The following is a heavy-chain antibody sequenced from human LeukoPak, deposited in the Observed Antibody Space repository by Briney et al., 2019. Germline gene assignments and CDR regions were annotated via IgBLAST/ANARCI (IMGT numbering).Heavy chain of an antibody. CDR2: INHSGST. CDR3: ARKPKYYYDSSGACRAFDI. V-gene: IGHV4-34*01. D-gene: IGHD3-22*01. CDR1: GGSFSGYY. Sequence: SETLSLTCAVYGGSFSGYYWSWIRQPPGKGLEWIGEINHSGSTNYNPSLKSRVTISVDTSRNQFSLKLSSVTAADTAVYYCARKPKYYYDSSGACRAFDIWGQGTMVTVSS. J-gene: IGHJ3*02.